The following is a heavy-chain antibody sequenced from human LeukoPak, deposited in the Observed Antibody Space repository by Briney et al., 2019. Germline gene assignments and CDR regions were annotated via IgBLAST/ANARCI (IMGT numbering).Heavy chain of an antibody. D-gene: IGHD3-22*01. Sequence: GGSLRLSCAASGFTFSSYAMSWVRQAPGKGLEWVSANSGSGGSTYYADSVKGRFTISRDNSKNTLYLQMNSLRAEDTAVYYCTRKRERYYDSLVDYWGQGTLVTVSS. J-gene: IGHJ4*02. CDR1: GFTFSSYA. V-gene: IGHV3-23*01. CDR2: NSGSGGST. CDR3: TRKRERYYDSLVDY.